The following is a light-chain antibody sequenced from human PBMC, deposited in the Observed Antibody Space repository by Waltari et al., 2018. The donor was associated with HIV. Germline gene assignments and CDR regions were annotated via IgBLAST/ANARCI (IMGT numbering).Light chain of an antibody. J-gene: IGLJ2*01. Sequence: QSALTQPPSASASPGQSFTISCTATSSDVGGYQYVSWYQQHPGKAPKLMIYDVSKRPSGVPDRFSGSKSGNTASLTVSGLQAEDEADYCCSSYAGSNNWVVFGGGTKLTVL. CDR1: SSDVGGYQY. CDR3: SSYAGSNNWVV. CDR2: DVS. V-gene: IGLV2-8*01.